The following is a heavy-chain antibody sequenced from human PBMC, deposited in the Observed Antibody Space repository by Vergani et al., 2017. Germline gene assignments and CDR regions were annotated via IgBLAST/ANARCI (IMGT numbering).Heavy chain of an antibody. Sequence: EVQLVESGGGLVQPGRSLRLSCAASGFTFDDYAMHWVRQAPGKGLEWVSGISWNSGSIGYADSVKGRFTISRDNAKNSLYLQMNSLRAEDTALYYCARVAAAGTRWDDYYYYGMDVWGQGTTVTVSS. D-gene: IGHD6-13*01. J-gene: IGHJ6*02. CDR3: ARVAAAGTRWDDYYYYGMDV. CDR1: GFTFDDYA. CDR2: ISWNSGSI. V-gene: IGHV3-9*01.